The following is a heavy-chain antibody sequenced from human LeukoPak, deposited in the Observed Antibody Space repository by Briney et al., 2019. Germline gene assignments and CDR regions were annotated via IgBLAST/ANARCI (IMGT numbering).Heavy chain of an antibody. CDR2: ISAYNGNT. D-gene: IGHD2-15*01. Sequence: ASVKVSCKASGYTLTSYGISWVRQAPGQGLEWMGWISAYNGNTNYAQKLQGRVTMTTDTSTSTAYMELRSLRSDDTAVYYCAREARYCSGGSCYIHYFDYWGQGTLVTVSS. CDR1: GYTLTSYG. V-gene: IGHV1-18*01. CDR3: AREARYCSGGSCYIHYFDY. J-gene: IGHJ4*02.